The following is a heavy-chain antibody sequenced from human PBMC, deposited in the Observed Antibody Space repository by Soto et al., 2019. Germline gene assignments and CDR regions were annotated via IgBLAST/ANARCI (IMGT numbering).Heavy chain of an antibody. Sequence: SETLSLTCTVSGGSISGYYWSWIRQPVGKGLEWIGRIYTSGRTNYNTSLKSRVTMSVDTSKNQFSLKLSSVTAADTAVYYCARGGMGPTTYFDYWGLGTQVTVSS. D-gene: IGHD1-26*01. CDR3: ARGGMGPTTYFDY. J-gene: IGHJ4*01. CDR2: IYTSGRT. V-gene: IGHV4-4*07. CDR1: GGSISGYY.